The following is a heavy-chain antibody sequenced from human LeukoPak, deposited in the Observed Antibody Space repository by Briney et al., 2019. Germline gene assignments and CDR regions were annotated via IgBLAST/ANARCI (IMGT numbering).Heavy chain of an antibody. CDR3: AKGHSTGTILDY. J-gene: IGHJ4*02. CDR2: ISGGGGKT. Sequence: GGSLRLSCTASGFSFNSFAMTWVRQAPGKGREWVSTISGGGGKTYYGDSVTGRFTISRDNAKNTLYLQMNSLRGEDTAVYFCAKGHSTGTILDYWGQGTLVTGSS. V-gene: IGHV3-23*01. D-gene: IGHD1-1*01. CDR1: GFSFNSFA.